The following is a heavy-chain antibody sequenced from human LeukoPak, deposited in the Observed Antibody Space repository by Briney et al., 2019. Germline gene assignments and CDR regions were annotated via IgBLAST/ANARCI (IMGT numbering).Heavy chain of an antibody. CDR3: ARSYRSGWYYFDY. CDR1: GFTFSSYA. CDR2: ISSNGGST. Sequence: GGSLRLSCAASGFTFSSYAIHWVCQAPGKGLEYVSGISSNGGSTYYANSVKGRFTISRDDSKNTLYLQMGSLRAEDMAVYYCARSYRSGWYYFDYWGQGTRVTVSS. V-gene: IGHV3-64*01. D-gene: IGHD6-19*01. J-gene: IGHJ4*02.